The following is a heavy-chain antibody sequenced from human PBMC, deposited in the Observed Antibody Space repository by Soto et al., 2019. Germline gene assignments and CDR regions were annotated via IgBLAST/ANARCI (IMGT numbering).Heavy chain of an antibody. D-gene: IGHD3-16*01. V-gene: IGHV4-59*01. CDR2: IYFSGST. CDR1: GGSISSDY. CDR3: ARVGGVAARTFAY. J-gene: IGHJ4*02. Sequence: QVQLQESGPGLVKPSETLSLTCTVSGGSISSDYWSWVRQPPGKGLEWIGYIYFSGSTNYNPSLESRVPISLDASKTQFSLQLRSLTTADRAVYYCARVGGVAARTFAYWGQGTLVTVSS.